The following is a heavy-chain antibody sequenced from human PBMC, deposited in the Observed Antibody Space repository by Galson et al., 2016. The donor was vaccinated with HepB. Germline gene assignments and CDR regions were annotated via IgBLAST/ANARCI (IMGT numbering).Heavy chain of an antibody. J-gene: IGHJ4*02. CDR1: GYSFTGYY. Sequence: SVKVSCKASGYSFTGYYMHWVRQAPGQGLEWMGWINPNSGGTKYAQNFQGRLTMTTDTSTSTAYMELRSLRSDDTAVYYCARTGCLRGICYIPEYWGQGTLVAVSS. V-gene: IGHV1-2*02. CDR3: ARTGCLRGICYIPEY. CDR2: INPNSGGT. D-gene: IGHD2-15*01.